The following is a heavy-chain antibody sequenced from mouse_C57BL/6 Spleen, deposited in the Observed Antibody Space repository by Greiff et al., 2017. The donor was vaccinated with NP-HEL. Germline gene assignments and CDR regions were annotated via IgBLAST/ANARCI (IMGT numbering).Heavy chain of an antibody. CDR1: GFTFTDYY. CDR2: IRNKANGYTT. CDR3: ARYEGLRREWFAY. V-gene: IGHV7-3*01. D-gene: IGHD2-2*01. Sequence: EVKLVESGGGLVQPGGSLSLSCAASGFTFTDYYMSWVRQPPGKALEWLGFIRNKANGYTTEYSASVKCRFTISRDNSQSILYLQMNALRAEDSATYYCARYEGLRREWFAYWGQGTLVTVSA. J-gene: IGHJ3*01.